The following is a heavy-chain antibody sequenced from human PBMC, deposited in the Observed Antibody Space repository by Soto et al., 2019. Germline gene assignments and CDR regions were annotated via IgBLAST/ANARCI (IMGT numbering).Heavy chain of an antibody. D-gene: IGHD4-17*01. CDR3: ARQSTVTGNYYFDS. CDR2: ISYSGST. V-gene: IGHV4-31*03. J-gene: IGHJ4*02. Sequence: QVQLQESGPGLVKPSQTLSLTCPVSGASISSRGFYWTWIRQLPGKGLEWIGYISYSGSTNYSPSLKSRVNISIDTSDNHFSLKLTSVTAADTAVYYCARQSTVTGNYYFDSWGQGTLVTVAT. CDR1: GASISSRGFY.